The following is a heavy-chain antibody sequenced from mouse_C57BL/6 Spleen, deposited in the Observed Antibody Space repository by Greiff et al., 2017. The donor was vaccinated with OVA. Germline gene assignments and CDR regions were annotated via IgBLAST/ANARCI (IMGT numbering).Heavy chain of an antibody. J-gene: IGHJ2*01. D-gene: IGHD1-1*01. Sequence: QVQLQQSGAELVRPGASVKLSCKASGYTFTDYYINWVKQRPGQGLEWIARIYPGSGNTYYNEKFKGKATLTAEKSSSTAYMQLSSLTSEDSAVYFCAREKDYYGSLDYWGQGTTLTGSS. V-gene: IGHV1-76*01. CDR1: GYTFTDYY. CDR3: AREKDYYGSLDY. CDR2: IYPGSGNT.